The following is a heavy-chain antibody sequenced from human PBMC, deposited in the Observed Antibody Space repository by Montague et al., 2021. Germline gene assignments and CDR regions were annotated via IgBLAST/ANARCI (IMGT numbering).Heavy chain of an antibody. J-gene: IGHJ4*02. V-gene: IGHV4-31*03. CDR3: ARAEDYYGSGSYLGFDX. D-gene: IGHD3-10*01. CDR2: VLYSGNT. CDR1: GGSISSGGYY. Sequence: TLSLTCTVSGGSISSGGYYWSWIRQLPGKGLEWIGYVLYSGNTYYNPSLKSRVTISVDTSKNQFSLKLSSVTAADTAVYYCARAEDYYGSGSYLGFDXWGQGTLVTVSS.